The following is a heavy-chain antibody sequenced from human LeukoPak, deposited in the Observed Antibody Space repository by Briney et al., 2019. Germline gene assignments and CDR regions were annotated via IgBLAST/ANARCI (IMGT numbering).Heavy chain of an antibody. J-gene: IGHJ5*02. Sequence: SETLSLTCTVSGASISSSNYYWGWIRQPPGKGLERIGSIYYSGSTSYNPSLQSRVTISVDTAKNQFSLKLSSVTAADTAVYYCARATVTMDWFDPWGQGTLVTVSS. CDR3: ARATVTMDWFDP. D-gene: IGHD4-17*01. V-gene: IGHV4-39*01. CDR1: GASISSSNYY. CDR2: IYYSGST.